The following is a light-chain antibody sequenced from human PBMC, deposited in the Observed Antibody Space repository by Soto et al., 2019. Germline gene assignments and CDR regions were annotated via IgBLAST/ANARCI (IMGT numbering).Light chain of an antibody. CDR2: EVN. Sequence: QSALTHPPSAAGALGHSVTIACTGTSNDVGAYNYVSWYQHHPGKAPKLIIYEVNNRPSGVPDRFSGSNSCNTDSLTVSGLQAEDEADYYCRSYAGNSVVFGGGTQVTVL. CDR1: SNDVGAYNY. CDR3: RSYAGNSVV. V-gene: IGLV2-8*01. J-gene: IGLJ2*01.